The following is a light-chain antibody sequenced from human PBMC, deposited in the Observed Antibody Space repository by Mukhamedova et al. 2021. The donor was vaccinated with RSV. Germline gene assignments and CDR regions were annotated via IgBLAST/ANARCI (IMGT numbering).Light chain of an antibody. CDR1: SSNIGAGYD. J-gene: IGLJ2*01. Sequence: VTISCTGTSSNIGAGYDVHWYQQFPGKAPKLLIYGNNNRPSGVPDRFSGSNSGTSASLAITGLQAEDEADYYCQSYDRSLRVVFG. V-gene: IGLV1-40*01. CDR2: GNN. CDR3: QSYDRSLRVV.